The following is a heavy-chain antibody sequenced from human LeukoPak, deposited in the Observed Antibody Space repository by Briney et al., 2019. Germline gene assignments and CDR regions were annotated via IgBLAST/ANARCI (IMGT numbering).Heavy chain of an antibody. CDR1: GYTFTGYY. D-gene: IGHD4-23*01. J-gene: IGHJ5*02. Sequence: ASVKVSCKASGYTFTGYYMHRVRQAPGQGLGWMGWINPNSGGTNYAQKFQGRVTMTRDTSISTAYMELSRLRSDDTAVYYCARAPRTTTVVTHNWFDPWGQGTLVTVSS. CDR3: ARAPRTTTVVTHNWFDP. CDR2: INPNSGGT. V-gene: IGHV1-2*02.